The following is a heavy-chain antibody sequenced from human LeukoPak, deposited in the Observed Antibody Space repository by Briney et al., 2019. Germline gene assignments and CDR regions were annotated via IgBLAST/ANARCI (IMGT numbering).Heavy chain of an antibody. D-gene: IGHD3-16*02. J-gene: IGHJ4*02. CDR2: VNGNGGST. Sequence: GGSLRLPCAASGFSFSTYAMSRVRQAPGKGLEWVSGVNGNGGSTSYADSVKGRFTIFRDNSKNTVYLQMNSLRVEDTAVYYCAKSLYGGCDYWGQGTVVTVSS. CDR1: GFSFSTYA. V-gene: IGHV3-23*01. CDR3: AKSLYGGCDY.